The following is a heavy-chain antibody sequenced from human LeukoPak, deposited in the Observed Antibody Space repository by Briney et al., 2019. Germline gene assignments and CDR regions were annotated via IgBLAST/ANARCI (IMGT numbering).Heavy chain of an antibody. J-gene: IGHJ6*02. V-gene: IGHV3-66*01. CDR1: GFTVSSNY. CDR2: IYSGGST. CDR3: ARARGSSWPLYYYYGMDV. Sequence: PGRSLRLSCAASGFTVSSNYMSWVRQAPGKGLEWVSVIYSGGSTYYADSVKGRFTISRDNSKNTLYLQMNSLRAEDTAVYYCARARGSSWPLYYYYGMDVWGQGTTVTVSS. D-gene: IGHD6-13*01.